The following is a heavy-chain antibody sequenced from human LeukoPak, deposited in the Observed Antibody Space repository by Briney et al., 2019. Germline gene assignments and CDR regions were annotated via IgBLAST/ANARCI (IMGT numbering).Heavy chain of an antibody. CDR3: ARDFSPYCGGDCYTFDY. Sequence: PGGSLRLSCTASGFIFTTYGMNWVRQAPGKGLEWVSSISSSSSYIYYADSVKGRFTISRDNAKNSLYLQMNSLRAEDTAVYYCARDFSPYCGGDCYTFDYWGQGTLVTVSS. D-gene: IGHD2-21*02. CDR1: GFIFTTYG. J-gene: IGHJ4*02. V-gene: IGHV3-21*01. CDR2: ISSSSSYI.